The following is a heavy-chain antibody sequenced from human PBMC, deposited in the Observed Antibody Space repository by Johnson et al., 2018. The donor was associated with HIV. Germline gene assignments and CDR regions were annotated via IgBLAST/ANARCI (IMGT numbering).Heavy chain of an antibody. J-gene: IGHJ3*02. CDR3: ARDPLVGTVTVGAFDI. D-gene: IGHD1-26*01. CDR2: ISYDGSNK. V-gene: IGHV3-30-3*01. Sequence: QVQLVESGGGVVQPGRSLRLSCAASGFTFSSYAMHWVRQAPGKGLEWVAVISYDGSNKYYADSVTARFTLSRDNSKNTLYLQMNSLRAEDPAVYFSARDPLVGTVTVGAFDIWGQGTMVTVSS. CDR1: GFTFSSYA.